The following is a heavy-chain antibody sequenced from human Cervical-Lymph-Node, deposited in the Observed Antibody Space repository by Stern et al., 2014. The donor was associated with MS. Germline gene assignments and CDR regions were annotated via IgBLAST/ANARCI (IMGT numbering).Heavy chain of an antibody. Sequence: VQLVESGPEVMKPGASVKVSCKASGYAFTGYYMHWVRQAPGQGLEWMGRINPNDGATYYAQRFQDRVTMTRDTSISTAYMELSSLRSDDTAIYYCTRDPSFYRSRSPDDYWGQGTLVTVSS. CDR2: INPNDGAT. V-gene: IGHV1-2*06. CDR3: TRDPSFYRSRSPDDY. D-gene: IGHD3-16*02. J-gene: IGHJ4*02. CDR1: GYAFTGYY.